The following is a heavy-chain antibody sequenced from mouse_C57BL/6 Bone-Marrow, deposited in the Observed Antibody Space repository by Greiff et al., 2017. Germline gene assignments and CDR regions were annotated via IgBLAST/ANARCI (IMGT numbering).Heavy chain of an antibody. Sequence: QVQLQQPGAELVKPGASVKMSCKASGYTFTSYWITWVKQRPGQGLEWIGDIYPTSGRTNYNEKFKSKAILTVDTPANTAYMQLSSLTSEDSAVFYCARSGPLGRSVDYWGQGTTLTVSS. CDR1: GYTFTSYW. V-gene: IGHV1-55*01. CDR3: ARSGPLGRSVDY. CDR2: IYPTSGRT. D-gene: IGHD4-1*01. J-gene: IGHJ2*01.